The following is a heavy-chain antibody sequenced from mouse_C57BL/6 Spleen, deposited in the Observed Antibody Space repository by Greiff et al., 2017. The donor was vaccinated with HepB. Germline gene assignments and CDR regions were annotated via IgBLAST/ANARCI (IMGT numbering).Heavy chain of an antibody. D-gene: IGHD1-1*01. CDR2: INPSSGYT. Sequence: QVQLQQSGAELARPGASVKMSCKASGYTFTSYTMHWVKQRPGQGLEWIGYINPSSGYTKYNQKFKDKATLTADKSSSTAYMQLSSRTSEDSAVYYCARGGVTTVVDYAMDYWGQGTSVTVSS. V-gene: IGHV1-4*01. J-gene: IGHJ4*01. CDR3: ARGGVTTVVDYAMDY. CDR1: GYTFTSYT.